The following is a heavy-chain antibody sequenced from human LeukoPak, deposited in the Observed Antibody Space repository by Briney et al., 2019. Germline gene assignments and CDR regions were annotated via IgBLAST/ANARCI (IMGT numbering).Heavy chain of an antibody. J-gene: IGHJ3*02. V-gene: IGHV4-59*01. Sequence: SETLSLTCTIPGGSISSYYWSWIRQPPGKGLEWIGYIYYSGSTNYNPSLKSRATISVDTSKNQFSLKLSSVTAADTAVYYCARDRVATGTFDIWGQGTMVTVSS. CDR2: IYYSGST. D-gene: IGHD5-12*01. CDR1: GGSISSYY. CDR3: ARDRVATGTFDI.